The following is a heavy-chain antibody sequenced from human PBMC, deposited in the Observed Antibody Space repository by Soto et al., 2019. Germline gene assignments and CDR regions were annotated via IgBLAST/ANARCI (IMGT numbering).Heavy chain of an antibody. D-gene: IGHD3-22*01. CDR2: IIPIFGTA. CDR1: GGTFSSYA. CDR3: ARGPYYYDSSGPGAFDI. Sequence: SVKVSGKAPGGTFSSYAISWVRQAPGQGLEWMGGIIPIFGTANYAQKFQGRVTITADESTSTAYMELSSLRSEDTAVYYCARGPYYYDSSGPGAFDIWGQGTMVTVSS. J-gene: IGHJ3*02. V-gene: IGHV1-69*13.